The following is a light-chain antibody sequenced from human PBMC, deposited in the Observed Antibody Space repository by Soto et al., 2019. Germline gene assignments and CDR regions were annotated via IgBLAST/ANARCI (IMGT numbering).Light chain of an antibody. V-gene: IGKV3-11*01. CDR1: QSVASY. CDR2: DAT. J-gene: IGKJ1*01. CDR3: QQRRNWPLT. Sequence: EIVLPQSPATLSLSPGEGATLSCRASQSVASYLAWYQQKPGQAPRLLIYDATNRATGIPMRFSGSGSGTDFSLTISSLEPEDSAVYYCQQRRNWPLTFGQGTKVDI.